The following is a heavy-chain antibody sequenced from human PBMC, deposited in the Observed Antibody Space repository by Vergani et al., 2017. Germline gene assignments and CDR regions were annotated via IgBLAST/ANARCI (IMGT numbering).Heavy chain of an antibody. CDR2: MDYSGST. J-gene: IGHJ4*02. V-gene: IGHV4-39*01. D-gene: IGHD2-15*01. CDR3: ASKRGACRAAYCHSYDF. Sequence: QVQLQESGPGLVKPSETLSLTCTVSGDSVISTDYHWGWIRQPPGKGLEWIGRMDYSGSTSYNPSLDSRISISFETPKNQFSLRLTSVTAADTAVYYCASKRGACRAAYCHSYDFWGPGTLVGVSS. CDR1: GDSVISTDYH.